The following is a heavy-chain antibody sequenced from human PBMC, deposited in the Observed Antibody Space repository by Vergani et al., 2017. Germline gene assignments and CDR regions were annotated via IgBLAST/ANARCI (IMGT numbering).Heavy chain of an antibody. CDR3: VVAATKYYFDY. D-gene: IGHD2-15*01. V-gene: IGHV1-46*01. J-gene: IGHJ4*02. CDR1: GYTFSNYY. CDR2: INPSGGHT. Sequence: QVQVVQSGAEVKKSGASVKVSCKTSGYTFSNYYMHWVRQAPGQGLEWMGIINPSGGHTNYAQKFQGRVTMTRDTSTSTVYMELSSLRSEDTAIYYCVVAATKYYFDYWGQGTLVTVSS.